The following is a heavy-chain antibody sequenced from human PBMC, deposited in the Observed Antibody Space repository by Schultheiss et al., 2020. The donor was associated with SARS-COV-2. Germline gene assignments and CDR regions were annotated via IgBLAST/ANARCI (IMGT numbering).Heavy chain of an antibody. D-gene: IGHD7-27*01. V-gene: IGHV4-34*01. CDR3: ASKWAWGTPADY. Sequence: SCTVSGGSISSYYWSWIRQPPGKGLEWIGEINHSGSTNYNPSLKSRVTISVDTSKNQFSLKLSSVTAADTAVYYCASKWAWGTPADYWGQGTLVTVSS. J-gene: IGHJ4*02. CDR1: GGSISSYY. CDR2: INHSGST.